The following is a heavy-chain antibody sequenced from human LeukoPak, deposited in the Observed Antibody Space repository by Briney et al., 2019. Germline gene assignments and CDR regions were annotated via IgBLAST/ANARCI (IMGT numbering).Heavy chain of an antibody. D-gene: IGHD6-19*01. V-gene: IGHV3-9*01. Sequence: SLRPSCAASGFTFSSYAMSWVRRGPGKGLEWVSGISWNSGSIGYADSVKGRFTISRDNAKNSLYLQMNSLRAEDTALYYCAKDTSRYSSGWLPFDYWGQGTLVTVSS. CDR2: ISWNSGSI. J-gene: IGHJ4*02. CDR1: GFTFSSYA. CDR3: AKDTSRYSSGWLPFDY.